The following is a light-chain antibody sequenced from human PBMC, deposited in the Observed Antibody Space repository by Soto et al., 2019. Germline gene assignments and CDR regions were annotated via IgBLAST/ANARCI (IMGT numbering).Light chain of an antibody. Sequence: QSVLTQPPSVSGAPGQRVTISCTGSRSNIGAPYDVHWYQQLPRTAPKLLIYGNSNRPSGVPDLFSGSKSGTSASLAITGLQAEDEADYYCQSYDTSLSDWVFGGGTQLTVL. V-gene: IGLV1-40*01. CDR1: RSNIGAPYD. CDR3: QSYDTSLSDWV. J-gene: IGLJ3*02. CDR2: GNS.